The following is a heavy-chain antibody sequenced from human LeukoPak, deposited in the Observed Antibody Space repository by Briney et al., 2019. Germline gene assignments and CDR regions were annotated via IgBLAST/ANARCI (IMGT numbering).Heavy chain of an antibody. CDR1: GGSISSYY. Sequence: SETLSLTCTVSGGSISSYYWSWIRQPPGKGLEWIGYIYYSGSTNYNPSLKSRVTISVGTSKNQFSLKLSSVTAADTAVYYCARVVPAINWFDPWGQGTLVTVSS. CDR2: IYYSGST. J-gene: IGHJ5*02. D-gene: IGHD2-2*01. CDR3: ARVVPAINWFDP. V-gene: IGHV4-59*01.